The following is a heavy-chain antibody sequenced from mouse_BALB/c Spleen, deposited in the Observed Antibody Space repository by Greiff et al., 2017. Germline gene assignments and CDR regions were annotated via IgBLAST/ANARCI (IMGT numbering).Heavy chain of an antibody. D-gene: IGHD2-3*01. CDR3: TRPSGGYYYCDY. Sequence: VQLQQSGAELARPGASVKMSCKASGYTFTSYTMHWVKQRPGQGLEWIGYINPSSGYTNYNQKFKDKATLTADKSSSTAYMQLSSLTSEDSAVYYCTRPSGGYYYCDYWRRDTTLTVS. V-gene: IGHV1-4*01. CDR2: INPSSGYT. CDR1: GYTFTSYT. J-gene: IGHJ2*01.